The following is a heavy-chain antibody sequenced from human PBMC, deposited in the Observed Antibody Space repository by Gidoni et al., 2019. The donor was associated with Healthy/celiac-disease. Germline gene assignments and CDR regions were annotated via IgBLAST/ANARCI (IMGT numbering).Heavy chain of an antibody. Sequence: QVQLQQWGAGLLKPSETLSLTCAVYGGSFSGYYWSWIRQPPGKGLEWIGEINHSGSTNYNPSRKSRVTISVDTSKNQFSLKLSSVTAADTAVYYCATAQQGYFDYWGQGTLVTVSS. V-gene: IGHV4-34*01. CDR3: ATAQQGYFDY. CDR2: INHSGST. CDR1: GGSFSGYY. J-gene: IGHJ4*02.